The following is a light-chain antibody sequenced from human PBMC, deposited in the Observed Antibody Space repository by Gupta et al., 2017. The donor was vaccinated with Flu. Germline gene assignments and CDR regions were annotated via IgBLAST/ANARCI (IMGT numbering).Light chain of an antibody. CDR1: QGLVYSDGNTY. CDR2: QVS. CDR3: RQGAHWPWA. J-gene: IGKJ1*01. V-gene: IGKV2-30*01. Sequence: VTLGQPASISCGSSQGLVYSDGNTYLHWFQQRPGQSPRRLIYQVSYRDSGVPDRFSGSGSGTDFTLKISRVEAEDVGIYFCRQGAHWPWAFGQGTTVEIK.